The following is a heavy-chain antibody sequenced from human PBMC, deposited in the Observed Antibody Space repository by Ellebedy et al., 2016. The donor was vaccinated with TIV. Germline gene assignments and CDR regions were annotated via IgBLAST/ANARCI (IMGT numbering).Heavy chain of an antibody. CDR2: INAGNGNT. CDR3: ARDHETYYYDSSGYGWFDP. V-gene: IGHV1-3*01. J-gene: IGHJ5*02. D-gene: IGHD3-22*01. Sequence: AASVKVSCKASGYTFTSYAMHWVRQAPGQRLEWMGWINAGNGNTKYSQKFQGRVTITRDTSASTAYMELSSLRSEDTAVYYCARDHETYYYDSSGYGWFDPWGQGTLVTVSS. CDR1: GYTFTSYA.